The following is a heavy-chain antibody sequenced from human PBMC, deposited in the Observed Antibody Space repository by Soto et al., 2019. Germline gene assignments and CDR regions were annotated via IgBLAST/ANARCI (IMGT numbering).Heavy chain of an antibody. CDR1: GFTFSSYV. Sequence: PGGSLRFSCAASGFTFSSYVMSWVRQAPGKGLEWVSAISASGGSTYYADSVKGRFTISRDNSKNTLYLQMNSLRAEDTAIYCCAKVFTVTTVPHYYYMDVWGIGTTVTVSS. D-gene: IGHD4-17*01. CDR3: AKVFTVTTVPHYYYMDV. J-gene: IGHJ6*03. V-gene: IGHV3-23*01. CDR2: ISASGGST.